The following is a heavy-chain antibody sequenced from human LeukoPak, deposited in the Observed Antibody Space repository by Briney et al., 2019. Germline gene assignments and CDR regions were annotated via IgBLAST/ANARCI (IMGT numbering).Heavy chain of an antibody. CDR3: ARSTSAFDI. CDR1: GFTFSNAW. CDR2: ISSSSNYI. J-gene: IGHJ3*02. V-gene: IGHV3-21*01. Sequence: GGSLRLSCAASGFTFSNAWMNWVRQAPGKGLEWVSSISSSSNYIYYADLVKGRFTISRDNAKNSLYLQMNSLRAEDTAVYYCARSTSAFDIWGQGTMVTVSS. D-gene: IGHD1-1*01.